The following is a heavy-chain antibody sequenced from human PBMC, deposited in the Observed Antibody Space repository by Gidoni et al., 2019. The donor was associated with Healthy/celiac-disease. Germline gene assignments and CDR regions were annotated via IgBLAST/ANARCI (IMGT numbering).Heavy chain of an antibody. CDR1: GFTFSSYS. J-gene: IGHJ6*02. CDR3: ARDHGYYGSGSQYYYYGMDV. V-gene: IGHV3-21*01. CDR2: ISSSSSYI. Sequence: EVQLVESGGGLVKPGGSLRLSCAASGFTFSSYSMNWVRQAPGKGLEWVSSISSSSSYIYYADAVKGRFTISRDNAKNSLYLQMNSLRAEDTAVYYCARDHGYYGSGSQYYYYGMDVWGQGTTVTVSS. D-gene: IGHD3-10*01.